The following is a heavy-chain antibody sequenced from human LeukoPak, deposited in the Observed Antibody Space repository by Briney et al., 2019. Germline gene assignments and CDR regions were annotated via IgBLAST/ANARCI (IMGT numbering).Heavy chain of an antibody. CDR3: AREISSTIFGALRSDAFDI. Sequence: ASVKVSCKASGYTFTGYYMHWVRQAPGQGLEWMGWINPNSGGTNYAQKFQGRVTMTRDASISTAYMELRRLRSDDTAVYYCAREISSTIFGALRSDAFDIWDQGTMVTVSS. D-gene: IGHD3-3*01. J-gene: IGHJ3*02. V-gene: IGHV1-2*02. CDR1: GYTFTGYY. CDR2: INPNSGGT.